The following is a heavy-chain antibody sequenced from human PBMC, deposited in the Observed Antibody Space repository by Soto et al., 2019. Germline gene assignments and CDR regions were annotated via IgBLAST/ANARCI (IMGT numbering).Heavy chain of an antibody. D-gene: IGHD6-13*01. CDR1: GGSSSDYK. CDR3: RSSSLRPFTYYYSGMDV. Sequence: VYGGSSSDYKWSWIRQTPGKGLEWIGEINHSGSTNYNPSLKSRVTISVDTSKNQFSLKLSSVTAADTAVYYCRSSSLRPFTYYYSGMDVWGQG. V-gene: IGHV4-34*01. J-gene: IGHJ6*02. CDR2: INHSGST.